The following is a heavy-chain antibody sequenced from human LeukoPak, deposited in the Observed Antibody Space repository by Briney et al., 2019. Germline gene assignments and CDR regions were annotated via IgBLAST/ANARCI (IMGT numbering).Heavy chain of an antibody. J-gene: IGHJ3*02. CDR2: IIPIFGTA. Sequence: ASVKVSCKASGGTFSGYAISWVRQAPGQGLEWMGGIIPIFGTANYAQKFQGRVTITTDESTSTAYMELSSLRSEDTAVYYCARDRALLYYYDSSGYSSDAFDIWGQGTMVTVSS. CDR1: GGTFSGYA. CDR3: ARDRALLYYYDSSGYSSDAFDI. D-gene: IGHD3-22*01. V-gene: IGHV1-69*05.